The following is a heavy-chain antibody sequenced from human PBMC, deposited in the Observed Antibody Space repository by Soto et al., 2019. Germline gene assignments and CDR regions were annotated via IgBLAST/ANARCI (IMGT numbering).Heavy chain of an antibody. Sequence: SETLSLTCTVSGGSISSYYWSWIRQPPGEGLEWIGYIYYSGSTNYNPSLQSRVTISVDTSKNQFSLKLSSVTAADTAVYYCARRGGSSSSHYYYGMDVWGQGTTVTVSS. CDR1: GGSISSYY. D-gene: IGHD6-6*01. J-gene: IGHJ6*02. V-gene: IGHV4-59*01. CDR3: ARRGGSSSSHYYYGMDV. CDR2: IYYSGST.